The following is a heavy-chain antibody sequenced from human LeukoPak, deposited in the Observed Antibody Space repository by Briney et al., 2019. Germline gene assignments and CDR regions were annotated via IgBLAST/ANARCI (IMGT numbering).Heavy chain of an antibody. D-gene: IGHD3-3*01. J-gene: IGHJ4*02. V-gene: IGHV4-59*01. CDR3: ASRSSIWSGYQDTLYYFDS. Sequence: PSETLSLTCTVSGCSISSYYWSGIRQPPGKRLEWIGHIYYSGSTNHNPSLKSRVTISVDTSKNQFSLKLSSVTAADTAVYYCASRSSIWSGYQDTLYYFDSWGQGTLVTVSS. CDR2: IYYSGST. CDR1: GCSISSYY.